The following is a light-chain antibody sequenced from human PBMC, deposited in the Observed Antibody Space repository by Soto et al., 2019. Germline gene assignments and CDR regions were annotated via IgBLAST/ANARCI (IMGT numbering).Light chain of an antibody. J-gene: IGKJ1*01. Sequence: EIVLTQSPGTLSLSPVESSTLSCIGSQRVSSSYLAWYQQKPGQAPRLLIYGASSRAPGIPDRFSGSGSETDFTLTITRLESEDFAVYSCHQYGSSPWTFGQGTKVDIK. CDR2: GAS. CDR1: QRVSSSY. CDR3: HQYGSSPWT. V-gene: IGKV3-20*01.